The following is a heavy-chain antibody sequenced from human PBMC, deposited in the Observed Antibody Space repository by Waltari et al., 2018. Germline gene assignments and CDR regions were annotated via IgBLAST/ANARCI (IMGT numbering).Heavy chain of an antibody. J-gene: IGHJ6*02. Sequence: EVQLVESGGGLVKPGESLRLSCAAAGFTFNIFGMHCVRQAPGKGLEWLSSISSSSNYIYYADSVKGRFTISRDNAENSLYLQVNSLIAEDTAVYYCVKGMNSNYYGMDVWGQGTTVTVSS. D-gene: IGHD2-21*01. CDR2: ISSSSNYI. V-gene: IGHV3-21*01. CDR1: GFTFNIFG. CDR3: VKGMNSNYYGMDV.